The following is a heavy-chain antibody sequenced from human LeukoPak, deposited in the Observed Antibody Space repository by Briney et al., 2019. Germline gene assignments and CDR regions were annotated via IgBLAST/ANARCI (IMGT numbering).Heavy chain of an antibody. V-gene: IGHV1-2*02. Sequence: ASVKVSCKASGYTFTGYYIHWVRQAPGQGLEWVGWTNPNSGGTNYAQKFQGRVTMTRDTSISTAYMELSSLRSDDSAVYYCARAPSGAGWGSTYYSDYWGQGTLVTVSS. D-gene: IGHD3-16*01. CDR2: TNPNSGGT. CDR3: ARAPSGAGWGSTYYSDY. J-gene: IGHJ4*02. CDR1: GYTFTGYY.